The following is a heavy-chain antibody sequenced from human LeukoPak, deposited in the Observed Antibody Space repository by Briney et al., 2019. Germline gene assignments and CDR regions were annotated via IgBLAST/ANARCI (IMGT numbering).Heavy chain of an antibody. CDR2: FDPEDGET. CDR1: GYTLTELS. CDR3: ATDHKVRGGDAFDI. D-gene: IGHD3-10*01. J-gene: IGHJ3*02. V-gene: IGHV1-24*01. Sequence: ASVKVSCKVSGYTLTELSMHWVRQPPGKGLEWMGGFDPEDGETIYAQKFQGRVTMTEDTSTDTAYMELSSLRSEDTAVYYCATDHKVRGGDAFDIWGRGTMVTVSS.